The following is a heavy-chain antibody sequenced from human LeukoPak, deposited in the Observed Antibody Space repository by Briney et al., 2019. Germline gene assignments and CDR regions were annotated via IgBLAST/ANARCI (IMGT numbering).Heavy chain of an antibody. D-gene: IGHD3-22*01. J-gene: IGHJ4*02. Sequence: GGSLRLSCAASGFTFTSYALDWVRQAPGKGLEWISVISGDGESTHYADSVKGRFTISRDNSKNTLYLQMNSLRAEDTAVYYCAKSYYERSGSTRHVDYWGQGTLVIVSS. CDR3: AKSYYERSGSTRHVDY. CDR2: ISGDGEST. V-gene: IGHV3-23*01. CDR1: GFTFTSYA.